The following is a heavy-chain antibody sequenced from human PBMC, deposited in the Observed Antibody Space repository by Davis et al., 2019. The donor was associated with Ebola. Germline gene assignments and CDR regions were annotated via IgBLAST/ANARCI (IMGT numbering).Heavy chain of an antibody. Sequence: PGGSLRLSCAASGFSFSGYWMHWVRQAPGKGLLWVSRINSDGSSTSYADSVKGRFTISRDNAKNTLYLQMNSLRAEDTAVYYCAGEVWSSIDYWGQGTLVTVSP. D-gene: IGHD3-10*01. CDR3: AGEVWSSIDY. V-gene: IGHV3-74*01. CDR2: INSDGSST. CDR1: GFSFSGYW. J-gene: IGHJ4*02.